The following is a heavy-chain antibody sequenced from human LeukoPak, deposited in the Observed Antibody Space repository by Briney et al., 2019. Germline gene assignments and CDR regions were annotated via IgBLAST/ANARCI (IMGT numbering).Heavy chain of an antibody. CDR3: ARLSGYSNNDAFDI. Sequence: GRSLRLSCAASGFTFSSYEMNWVRQAPRKGLEWVSYISSSGSTIYYADSVKGRFTISRDNAKNSLYLQMNSLRAEDTAVYYCARLSGYSNNDAFDIWGQGTMVTVSS. D-gene: IGHD3-22*01. CDR1: GFTFSSYE. V-gene: IGHV3-48*03. J-gene: IGHJ3*02. CDR2: ISSSGSTI.